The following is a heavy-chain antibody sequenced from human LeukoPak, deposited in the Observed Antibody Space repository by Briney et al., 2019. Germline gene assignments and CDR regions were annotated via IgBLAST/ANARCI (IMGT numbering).Heavy chain of an antibody. CDR1: GFTFSIYA. J-gene: IGHJ4*02. D-gene: IGHD6-6*01. CDR2: ISGSGGST. CDR3: ATRREYSSSRGY. V-gene: IGHV3-23*01. Sequence: GGSLRLSCAPSGFTFSIYAMSWVRQAPGKGLEWVSAISGSGGSTYYAGSGKGRLTISRDNSKNTLYLQMNSLRAEDTAVYYCATRREYSSSRGYWGQGTLVTVSS.